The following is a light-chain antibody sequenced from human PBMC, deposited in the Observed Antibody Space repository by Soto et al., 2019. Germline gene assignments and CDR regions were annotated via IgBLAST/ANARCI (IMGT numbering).Light chain of an antibody. V-gene: IGKV1-5*03. CDR2: KTS. Sequence: IQMTQSPATLSASVGDTVTITCRASESIYSWLAWYKQIPGKAPQLLIYKTSTLQVGVPSRFSGSGSGAEYNLTISSLQPDDFATYYCQEYNANSRTFGQGTRV. J-gene: IGKJ1*01. CDR1: ESIYSW. CDR3: QEYNANSRT.